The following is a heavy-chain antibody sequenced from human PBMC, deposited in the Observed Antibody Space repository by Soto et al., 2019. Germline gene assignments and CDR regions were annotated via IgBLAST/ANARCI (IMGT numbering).Heavy chain of an antibody. Sequence: QVQLVESGGGVVQPGRSLRLSCAASGFTFSSYAMHWVRQAPGKGLEWVAVISYDGSNKYYADSVKGRFTISRDNPKNTLYLQMNSLRAEDTAVYYCARDDAPGIAAPVPCDYWGQGTLVTVSS. D-gene: IGHD6-13*01. V-gene: IGHV3-30-3*01. CDR1: GFTFSSYA. CDR3: ARDDAPGIAAPVPCDY. CDR2: ISYDGSNK. J-gene: IGHJ4*02.